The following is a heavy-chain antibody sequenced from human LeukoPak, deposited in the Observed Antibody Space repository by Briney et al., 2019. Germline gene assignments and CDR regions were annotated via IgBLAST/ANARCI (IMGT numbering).Heavy chain of an antibody. CDR2: VRSTSYGGAT. CDR1: GFTFGDYA. J-gene: IGHJ6*03. CDR3: TRLRQDCSRNSCYYYFYYYYMDV. D-gene: IGHD2-2*01. V-gene: IGHV3-49*01. Sequence: GGSLRLSCTASGFTFGDYAMSWFRQAPGKGLEWVGFVRSTSYGGATDYTASVKGRFTISRDDPKNIVYLLMNSLKTEDTAVYYCTRLRQDCSRNSCYYYFYYYYMDVWGKETTVTVSS.